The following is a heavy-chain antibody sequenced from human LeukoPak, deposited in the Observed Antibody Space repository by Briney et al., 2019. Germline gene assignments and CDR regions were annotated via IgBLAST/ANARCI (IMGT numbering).Heavy chain of an antibody. Sequence: SXXLSLTCTVSGGSISNYYWSWIRQPPGKGLEWIGSIYYSGSTNYNPSLKSRVTISVDTSKNQFSLKLSSVTAADTAVYYCARRGYYYDSSGYYYFDYWGQGTLVTVSS. CDR2: IYYSGST. V-gene: IGHV4-59*01. J-gene: IGHJ4*02. CDR1: GGSISNYY. D-gene: IGHD3-22*01. CDR3: ARRGYYYDSSGYYYFDY.